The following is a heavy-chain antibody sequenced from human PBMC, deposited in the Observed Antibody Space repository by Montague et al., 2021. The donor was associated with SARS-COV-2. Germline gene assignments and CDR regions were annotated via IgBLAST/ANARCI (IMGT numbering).Heavy chain of an antibody. Sequence: SETLSLTCTVSGGTISSYYWSWIRQPPGKGLEWIGYIYYSGSTNYNPSLKSRVTISVDTSKNQFSLKLSSVTAADTAVYYCARGGDMNWFDPWGQGTLVTVSS. CDR2: IYYSGST. D-gene: IGHD2-21*01. V-gene: IGHV4-59*01. J-gene: IGHJ5*02. CDR1: GGTISSYY. CDR3: ARGGDMNWFDP.